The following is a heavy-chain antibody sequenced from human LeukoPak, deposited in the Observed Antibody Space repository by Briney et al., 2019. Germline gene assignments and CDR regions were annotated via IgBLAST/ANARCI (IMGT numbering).Heavy chain of an antibody. Sequence: GGSLRLSCAASGFKFDDYTMHWVRQAPGKGLEWVSLISWDGGTTYYADSVKGRFTISRDNSKNSLYLQMNSLRSEDTALYYCAKGLWFGNVLYLDYWGQGTLVTVSS. V-gene: IGHV3-43*01. J-gene: IGHJ4*02. CDR2: ISWDGGTT. D-gene: IGHD3-10*01. CDR3: AKGLWFGNVLYLDY. CDR1: GFKFDDYT.